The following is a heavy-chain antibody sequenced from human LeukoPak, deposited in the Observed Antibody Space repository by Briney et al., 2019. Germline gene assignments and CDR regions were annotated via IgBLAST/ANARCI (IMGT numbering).Heavy chain of an antibody. CDR2: IVQDGSQK. Sequence: GGSLRLSCAASGFIFSSYWMNWVRQAPGKGLEWVANIVQDGSQKYYVDSVKGRFTISRDNGKNSLYLQMNSLRAEDTAVYYCARNEKWGRDYWGQGTLVTVSS. CDR3: ARNEKWGRDY. D-gene: IGHD1-26*01. V-gene: IGHV3-7*03. CDR1: GFIFSSYW. J-gene: IGHJ4*02.